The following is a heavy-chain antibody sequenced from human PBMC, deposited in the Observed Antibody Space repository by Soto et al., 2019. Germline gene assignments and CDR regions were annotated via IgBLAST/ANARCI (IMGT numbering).Heavy chain of an antibody. CDR1: GYTFSNYG. Sequence: GASVKVSCKTSGYTFSNYGITWVRQAPGQPLEWLGWISLYSDGTNYAQKFQGRVSMTTDTSTTTAYMELRSLRSDDTAVYYCARVVQRAEAWFGTCGQGTLVTVSA. CDR3: ARVVQRAEAWFGT. CDR2: ISLYSDGT. J-gene: IGHJ5*02. V-gene: IGHV1-18*01. D-gene: IGHD1-1*01.